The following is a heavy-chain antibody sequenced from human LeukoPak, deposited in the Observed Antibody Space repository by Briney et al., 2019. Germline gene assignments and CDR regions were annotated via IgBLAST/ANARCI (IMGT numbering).Heavy chain of an antibody. J-gene: IGHJ5*02. Sequence: PSQTLSLTCTVPGGSISSGGYYWSWIRQHPGKGLEWIGYIYYSGSTYYNPSLKSRVTISVDTSKNQFSLKLSSVTAADTAVYYCARYIYRRPYMVRGVRENWFDPWGQGTLVTVSS. CDR2: IYYSGST. D-gene: IGHD3-10*01. V-gene: IGHV4-31*03. CDR3: ARYIYRRPYMVRGVRENWFDP. CDR1: GGSISSGGYY.